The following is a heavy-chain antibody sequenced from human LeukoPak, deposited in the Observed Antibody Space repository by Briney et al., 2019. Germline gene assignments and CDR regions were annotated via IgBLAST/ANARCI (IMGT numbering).Heavy chain of an antibody. CDR2: IYYSGHT. V-gene: IGHV4-39*01. D-gene: IGHD2-15*01. CDR3: ARQLCSGGSCYSRAIWFDP. Sequence: PSETLSLTCTVSGGSISSTSYYWGWIRPPPGKGLEWIGSIYYSGHTHYNPSLQSRVTISVDMSKNQFYLRLSSVTAADTAVYYCARQLCSGGSCYSRAIWFDPWGQGTLVTVSS. CDR1: GGSISSTSYY. J-gene: IGHJ5*02.